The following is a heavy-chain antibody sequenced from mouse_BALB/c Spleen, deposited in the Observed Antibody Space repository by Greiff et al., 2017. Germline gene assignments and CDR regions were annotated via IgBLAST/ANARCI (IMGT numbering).Heavy chain of an antibody. V-gene: IGHV2-2*02. CDR1: GFSLTSYG. J-gene: IGHJ4*01. D-gene: IGHD2-14*01. CDR2: IWSGGST. Sequence: VQLQQSGPGLVQPSQSLSITCTVSGFSLTSYGVHWVRQSPGKGLEWLGVIWSGGSTDYNAAYISRLSISKDNSKSQVFFKMISLQANDTAIYYCARPDRYDDAMDDWGQGTSVTVSS. CDR3: ARPDRYDDAMDD.